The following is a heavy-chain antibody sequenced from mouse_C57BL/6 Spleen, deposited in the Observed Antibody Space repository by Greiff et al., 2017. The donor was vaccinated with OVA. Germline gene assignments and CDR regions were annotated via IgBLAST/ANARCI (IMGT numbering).Heavy chain of an antibody. V-gene: IGHV1-55*01. J-gene: IGHJ2*01. Sequence: VKLMESGAELVKPGASVKMSCKASGYTFTSYWITWVKQRPGQGLEWLGDIYPGSGSTNYNEKFKSKATLTVDTSSSTAYMQLSSLTSEDSAVYYCARCHYSNYFDYWGQGTTLTVSS. CDR3: ARCHYSNYFDY. CDR1: GYTFTSYW. CDR2: IYPGSGST. D-gene: IGHD2-5*01.